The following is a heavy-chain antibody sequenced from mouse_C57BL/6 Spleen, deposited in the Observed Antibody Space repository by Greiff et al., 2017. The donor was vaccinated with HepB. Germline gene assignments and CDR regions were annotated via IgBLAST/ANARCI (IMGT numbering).Heavy chain of an antibody. D-gene: IGHD1-1*01. CDR1: GYAFTNYL. J-gene: IGHJ4*01. V-gene: IGHV1-54*01. CDR2: INPGSGGT. CDR3: ARSGYYGSSYLYAMDY. Sequence: VQLQQSGAELVRPGTSVKVSCKASGYAFTNYLIEWVKQRPGQGLEWIGVINPGSGGTNYNEKFKGKATLTADKSSSTAYMQLSSLTSEDSAVYFCARSGYYGSSYLYAMDYWGQGTSVTVSS.